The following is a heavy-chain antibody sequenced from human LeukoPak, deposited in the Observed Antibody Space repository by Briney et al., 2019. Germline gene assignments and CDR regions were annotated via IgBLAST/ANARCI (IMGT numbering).Heavy chain of an antibody. J-gene: IGHJ4*02. V-gene: IGHV4-4*02. CDR2: IYHSGNT. CDR3: ARGKARSV. Sequence: SGTLSLTCAVSGGSISSSNWWSWVRQPPGKGLEWIGEIYHSGNTNYNPSLKSRVTISVDKSENHFSLKLSSVTAADTAVYYCARGKARSVWGQGTLVTVSS. D-gene: IGHD3-10*01. CDR1: GGSISSSNW.